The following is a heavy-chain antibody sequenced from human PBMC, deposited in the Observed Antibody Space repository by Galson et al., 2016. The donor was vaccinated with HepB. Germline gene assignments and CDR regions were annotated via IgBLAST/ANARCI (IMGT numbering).Heavy chain of an antibody. D-gene: IGHD5-18*01. Sequence: SLRLSCAASEYTFRSYSMSWVRQAPGKGLEWISYITASGTTYYADSVEGRFTISRDSAKDSLYLQMNSLRVEDTAVFFCARDGEKSNGFPFDLRGRGTLVTVSS. J-gene: IGHJ5*02. V-gene: IGHV3-48*01. CDR2: ITASGTT. CDR1: EYTFRSYS. CDR3: ARDGEKSNGFPFDL.